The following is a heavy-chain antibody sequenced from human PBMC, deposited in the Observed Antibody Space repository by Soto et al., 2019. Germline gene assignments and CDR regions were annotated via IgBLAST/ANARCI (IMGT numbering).Heavy chain of an antibody. CDR2: INSDGSGT. Sequence: RGSPRLSCAASGFTFSRYWIHWARQVPGKGLMWVSHINSDGSGTSYADSVKGRFTISRDNAKNTLYLQMNSLRVEDTAVYYCARDTPGDGIDYWGQGTLVTVSS. CDR3: ARDTPGDGIDY. D-gene: IGHD4-17*01. V-gene: IGHV3-74*01. J-gene: IGHJ4*02. CDR1: GFTFSRYW.